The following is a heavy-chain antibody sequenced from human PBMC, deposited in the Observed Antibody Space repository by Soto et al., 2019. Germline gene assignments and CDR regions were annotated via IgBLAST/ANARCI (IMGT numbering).Heavy chain of an antibody. D-gene: IGHD6-19*01. CDR3: ARDQVAVAGSYYYYGMDV. J-gene: IGHJ6*02. V-gene: IGHV1-2*02. Sequence: ASVKVSCKASGYTFTSYAMHWVRQAPGQRLEWMGWINANSGNTNYAQKFQGRVTMTRDTSISTAYMELSRLRSDDTAVYYCARDQVAVAGSYYYYGMDVWGQGTTVTVSS. CDR1: GYTFTSYA. CDR2: INANSGNT.